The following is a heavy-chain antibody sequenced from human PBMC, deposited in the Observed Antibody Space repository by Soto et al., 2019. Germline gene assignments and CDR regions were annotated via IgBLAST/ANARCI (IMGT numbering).Heavy chain of an antibody. V-gene: IGHV3-30-3*01. CDR3: ARDWDSSGWYHY. D-gene: IGHD6-19*01. CDR1: GFTFSSYA. J-gene: IGHJ4*02. Sequence: GGSLRLSCAASGFTFSSYAMHWVRQAPGKGLEWVAVISYDGSNKYYADSVKGRFTISRDNSKNTLYLQMNSLRAEDTAVYYCARDWDSSGWYHYWGQGTLVTVSS. CDR2: ISYDGSNK.